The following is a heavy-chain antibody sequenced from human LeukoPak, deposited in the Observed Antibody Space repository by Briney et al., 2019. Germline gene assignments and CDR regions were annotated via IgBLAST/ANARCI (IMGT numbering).Heavy chain of an antibody. CDR2: ISGSGGST. CDR3: AKSMVRGVISVDN. Sequence: GGSLRLCCAASGFTFSSYAMSWGRQAPGKGLEWVSAISGSGGSTYYADSVKGRFTISRDNSKNTLYPQMNSLRAEDTAVYYCAKSMVRGVISVDNWGQGTLVTVSS. V-gene: IGHV3-23*01. CDR1: GFTFSSYA. D-gene: IGHD3-10*01. J-gene: IGHJ4*02.